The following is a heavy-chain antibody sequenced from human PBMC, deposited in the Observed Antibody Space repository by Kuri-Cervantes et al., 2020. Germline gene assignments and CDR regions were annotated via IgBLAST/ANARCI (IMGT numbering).Heavy chain of an antibody. CDR3: AHTSTSVTTFDY. CDR2: IYWDDDK. J-gene: IGHJ4*02. CDR1: EFKLSTSGVG. Sequence: SGPTLVKPTQTLTLTCTFSEFKLSTSGVGGGWIRQPPGKALEWHALIYWDDDKHYSTSLKSRLTITKDTSKNQVVLTMTNVDPVDTATYYCAHTSTSVTTFDYWGQGTVVTVSS. D-gene: IGHD4-17*01. V-gene: IGHV2-5*02.